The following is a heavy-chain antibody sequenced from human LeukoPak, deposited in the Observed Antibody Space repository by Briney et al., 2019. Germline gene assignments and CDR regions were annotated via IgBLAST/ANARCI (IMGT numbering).Heavy chain of an antibody. V-gene: IGHV3-48*01. Sequence: GGSLRLSCAASGFTFSSYSMNWVRQAPGKGLESVSYISSSSSAIYYADSVKGRFTISGDNAKNSLYLQMNSLRAEDTAVYYCARVVTGIDYWGQGTLVTVSS. CDR1: GFTFSSYS. CDR3: ARVVTGIDY. D-gene: IGHD1-1*01. J-gene: IGHJ4*02. CDR2: ISSSSSAI.